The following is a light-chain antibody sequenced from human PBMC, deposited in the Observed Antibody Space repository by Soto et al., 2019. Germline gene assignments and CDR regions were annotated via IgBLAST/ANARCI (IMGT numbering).Light chain of an antibody. V-gene: IGKV1-5*01. Sequence: DIQMTQSPSTLSASVGDTVTITCRASQSIASWLAWYQQKPGKAPELLIYDASTLKSGVPARFSGSGSVTSFTLTISDLQPHDFATYYCQQYNTYEFGQGTKVDIK. CDR2: DAS. J-gene: IGKJ2*01. CDR1: QSIASW. CDR3: QQYNTYE.